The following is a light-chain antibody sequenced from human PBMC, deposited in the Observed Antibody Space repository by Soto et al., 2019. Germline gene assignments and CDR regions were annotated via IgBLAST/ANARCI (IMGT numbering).Light chain of an antibody. CDR3: SSYAGSNNLL. CDR1: SSDVGGYNY. Sequence: QSALTQPPSASGSPGQSVTISCTGTSSDVGGYNYVSWYQQHPGKAPKLMIYEVSKRPSGVPERFSGSKSGNTASLTVSGLQAGDEADYYCSSYAGSNNLLFGGGTKLTGL. V-gene: IGLV2-8*01. CDR2: EVS. J-gene: IGLJ3*02.